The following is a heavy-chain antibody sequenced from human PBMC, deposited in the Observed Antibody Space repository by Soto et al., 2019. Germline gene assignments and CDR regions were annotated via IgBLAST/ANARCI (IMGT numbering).Heavy chain of an antibody. D-gene: IGHD3-3*01. CDR1: GGSVSSGSYY. J-gene: IGHJ6*02. V-gene: IGHV4-61*01. CDR2: IYYSGST. Sequence: PSETLSLTCTVSGGSVSSGSYYWSWIRQPPGKGLEWIGYIYYSGSTNYNPSLKSRVTISVDTSKNQFSLKLSSVTAADTAVYYCARERFATIFGVVTTYGMDVWGQGTTVTVSS. CDR3: ARERFATIFGVVTTYGMDV.